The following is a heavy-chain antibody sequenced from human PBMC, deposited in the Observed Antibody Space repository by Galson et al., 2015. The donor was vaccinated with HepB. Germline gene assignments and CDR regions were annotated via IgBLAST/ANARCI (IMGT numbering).Heavy chain of an antibody. V-gene: IGHV3-15*07. CDR3: TTNWGYGDMGPY. J-gene: IGHJ4*02. CDR1: GFTFSNAW. Sequence: SLRLSCAASGFTFSNAWMNWVRQAPGKGLEWVGRIKSKTDGGTTDYAAPVKGRFTISRDNSKNTLYLQMNSLKTEDTAVYYCTTNWGYGDMGPYWGQGTLVTVSS. D-gene: IGHD4-17*01. CDR2: IKSKTDGGTT.